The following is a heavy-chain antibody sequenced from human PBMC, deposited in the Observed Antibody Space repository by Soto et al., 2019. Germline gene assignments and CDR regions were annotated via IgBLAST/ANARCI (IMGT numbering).Heavy chain of an antibody. Sequence: ASVKVSCKASGYTFTRYGISWVRQAPGQGLEWMGWISAYNGNTNYAQKLQGRVTMTTDTSTSTAYMELRSLRSDETAVYYCWRTIDSSVYYPKYFQPWGQGTLVTVSS. CDR2: ISAYNGNT. D-gene: IGHD3-22*01. CDR1: GYTFTRYG. V-gene: IGHV1-18*01. J-gene: IGHJ1*01. CDR3: WRTIDSSVYYPKYFQP.